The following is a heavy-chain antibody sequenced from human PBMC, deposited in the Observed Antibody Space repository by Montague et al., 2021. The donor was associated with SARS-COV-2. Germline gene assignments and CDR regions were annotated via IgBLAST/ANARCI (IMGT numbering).Heavy chain of an antibody. D-gene: IGHD3-9*01. J-gene: IGHJ4*02. Sequence: NNKYYSDSVKVRFTISRDNSQNTLYVQMNSLRAEDTAVYYCARDDYDILTGPFDYWGQGTLVNVSA. V-gene: IGHV3-30*01. CDR2: NNK. CDR3: ARDDYDILTGPFDY.